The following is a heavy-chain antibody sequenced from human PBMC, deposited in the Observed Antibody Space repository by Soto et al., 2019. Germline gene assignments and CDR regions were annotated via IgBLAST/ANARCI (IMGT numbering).Heavy chain of an antibody. Sequence: GASVKVASKSSGDSLSIYVMDGACQAPGQRLEWMGWINACNGNTKYSQKFQGRVTITRDTCASTAYMELSSLRSEDTAVYYCARGASGYSPHWGQGTLVTVSS. CDR2: INACNGNT. V-gene: IGHV1-3*01. CDR3: ARGASGYSPH. D-gene: IGHD1-26*01. J-gene: IGHJ4*02. CDR1: GDSLSIYV.